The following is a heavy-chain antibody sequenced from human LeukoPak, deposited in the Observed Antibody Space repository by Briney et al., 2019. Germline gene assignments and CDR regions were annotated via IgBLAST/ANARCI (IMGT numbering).Heavy chain of an antibody. D-gene: IGHD1-26*01. J-gene: IGHJ4*02. CDR2: INHSGST. CDR3: ARRPGNVGATAFDY. CDR1: GGSFSGYY. V-gene: IGHV4-34*01. Sequence: KPSETLSLTCAVYGGSFSGYYWSWIRQPPGKGLEWIGEINHSGSTNYNPSLKSRVTISVDTSKNQFSLKLSSVIAADTAVYYCARRPGNVGATAFDYWGQGTLVTVSS.